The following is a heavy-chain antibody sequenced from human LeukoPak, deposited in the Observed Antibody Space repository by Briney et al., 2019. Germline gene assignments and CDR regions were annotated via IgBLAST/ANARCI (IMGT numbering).Heavy chain of an antibody. CDR2: IIPIFGTA. D-gene: IGHD3-22*01. V-gene: IGHV1-69*13. J-gene: IGHJ4*02. Sequence: SVKVSCKASGGTFSSYAISWVRQAPGQGLEWMGGIIPIFGTANYAQKFQGRVTITADESTSTAYMELSSLRSEDTAVYYCARDLTHRRNYDNSGYQIVPAFWGQGTLVTVSS. CDR1: GGTFSSYA. CDR3: ARDLTHRRNYDNSGYQIVPAF.